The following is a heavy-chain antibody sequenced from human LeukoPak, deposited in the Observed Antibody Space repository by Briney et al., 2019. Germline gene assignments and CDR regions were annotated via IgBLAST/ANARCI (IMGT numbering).Heavy chain of an antibody. J-gene: IGHJ5*02. Sequence: SETLSLICNVSGGSISSSSYYWGWIRQPPRKGLEWIGSIYYSGSPYYNPSLKSRVTISVDTSKKQFSLKLSSVTAADTAVYYCARHVGFITMVRGVINNNWFDPWGQGTLVTVSS. CDR2: IYYSGSP. V-gene: IGHV4-39*01. CDR3: ARHVGFITMVRGVINNNWFDP. CDR1: GGSISSSSYY. D-gene: IGHD3-10*01.